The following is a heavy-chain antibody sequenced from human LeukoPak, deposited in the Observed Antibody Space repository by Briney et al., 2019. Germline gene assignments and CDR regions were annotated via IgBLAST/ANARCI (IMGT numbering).Heavy chain of an antibody. V-gene: IGHV3-15*01. CDR3: TTDVFSYYYDSSGYDAFDI. CDR2: IKSKTGGGTT. D-gene: IGHD3-22*01. Sequence: KSGGSLRLSCAASGFTFSNAWMSWVRQAPGKGLEWVGRIKSKTGGGTTDYAAPVKGRFTISRDDSKNTLYLQMNSLKTEDTAVYYCTTDVFSYYYDSSGYDAFDIWGQGTMVTVSS. J-gene: IGHJ3*02. CDR1: GFTFSNAW.